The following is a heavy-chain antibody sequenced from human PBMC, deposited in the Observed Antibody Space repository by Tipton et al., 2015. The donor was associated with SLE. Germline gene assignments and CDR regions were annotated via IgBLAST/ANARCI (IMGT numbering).Heavy chain of an antibody. J-gene: IGHJ4*02. CDR1: GGSISSYY. D-gene: IGHD6-13*01. CDR3: ASVAAASYFDY. Sequence: TLSLTCTVSGGSISSYYWSWIRQPPGKGLEWIGYIYTSGSTNYNPSLKSRVTISVDTPKNQFSLKLSSVTAADTAVYYCASVAAASYFDYWGQGTLVTVSS. V-gene: IGHV4-4*09. CDR2: IYTSGST.